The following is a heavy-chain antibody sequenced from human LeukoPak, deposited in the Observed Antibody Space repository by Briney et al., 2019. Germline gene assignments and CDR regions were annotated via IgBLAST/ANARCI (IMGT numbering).Heavy chain of an antibody. V-gene: IGHV1-24*01. J-gene: IGHJ4*02. CDR2: FDPEDGET. CDR3: ATDRVRKEYYDSSGYLYYFDY. CDR1: GYTLTELS. D-gene: IGHD3-22*01. Sequence: RASVNVSCKVSGYTLTELSMHWVRQAPGKGIEWMGGFDPEDGETIYAQKFQGRVTMTEDTSTDTAYMELSSLRSEDTAVYYCATDRVRKEYYDSSGYLYYFDYWGQGTLVTVSS.